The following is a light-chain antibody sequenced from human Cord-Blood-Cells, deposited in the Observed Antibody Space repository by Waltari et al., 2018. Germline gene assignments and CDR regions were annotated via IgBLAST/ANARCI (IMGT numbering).Light chain of an antibody. J-gene: IGLJ2*01. CDR2: YDS. Sequence: GGNNIGRKSVHWYQQKPGQAPVLVLYYDSDRPSGIPERFSGSNSGNTATLTISRVEAVDEADYYCQVWDSSSDHPGVVFGGGTKLTVL. V-gene: IGLV3-21*04. CDR3: QVWDSSSDHPGVV. CDR1: NIGRKS.